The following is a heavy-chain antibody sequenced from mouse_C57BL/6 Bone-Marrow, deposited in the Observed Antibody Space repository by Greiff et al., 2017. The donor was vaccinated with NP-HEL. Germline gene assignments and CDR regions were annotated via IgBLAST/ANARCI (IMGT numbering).Heavy chain of an antibody. CDR3: TRPLYYDYDRTWFAY. Sequence: EVQLQQSGTVLARPGASVKMSCKTSGYTFTSYWMHWVKQRPGQGLEWIGAIYPGNSDTSYNQKFKGKAKLTAVTSASTAYMELSSLTNEDSAVYYCTRPLYYDYDRTWFAYWGQGTLVTVSA. J-gene: IGHJ3*01. CDR2: IYPGNSDT. V-gene: IGHV1-5*01. CDR1: GYTFTSYW. D-gene: IGHD2-4*01.